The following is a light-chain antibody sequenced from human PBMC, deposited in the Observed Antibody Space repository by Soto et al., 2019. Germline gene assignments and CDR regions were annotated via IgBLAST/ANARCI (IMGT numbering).Light chain of an antibody. CDR3: QQSYTTPPYT. CDR1: QSISSY. J-gene: IGKJ2*01. CDR2: TAS. Sequence: DILMTQSPSSLSASVGDRVTITCRASQSISSYLNWYQQKPGKDPKLLIYTASSLQSGVPSRFSGSGSGTDFTLTISSLQPEDFATYYCQQSYTTPPYTFGQGTKLEIK. V-gene: IGKV1-39*01.